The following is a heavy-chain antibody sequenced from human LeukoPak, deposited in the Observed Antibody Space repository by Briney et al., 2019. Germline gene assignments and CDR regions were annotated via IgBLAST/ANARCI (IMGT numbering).Heavy chain of an antibody. CDR2: IYTSGST. CDR3: ARGSYYDSSGFDAFDI. Sequence: SETLSLTCTVSGGSISSYYWSWIRHPAGKGLEWIGRIYTSGSTNYNPSLKSRVTMSVDTSKNQFSLKLSSVTAADTAVYYCARGSYYDSSGFDAFDIWGQGTMVTVSS. CDR1: GGSISSYY. D-gene: IGHD3-22*01. V-gene: IGHV4-4*07. J-gene: IGHJ3*02.